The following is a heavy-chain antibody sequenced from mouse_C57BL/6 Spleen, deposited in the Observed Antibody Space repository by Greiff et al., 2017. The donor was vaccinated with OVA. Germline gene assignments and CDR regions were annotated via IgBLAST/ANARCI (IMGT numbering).Heavy chain of an antibody. Sequence: QVQLKQSGAELVRPGTSVKVSCKASGYAFTNYLIEWVKQRPGQGLEWIGVINPGSGGTNYNEKFKGKATLTADKSSSTAYMQLSSLTSEDSAVYFCARSAYYDYDWFAYWGQGTLVTVSA. J-gene: IGHJ3*01. CDR2: INPGSGGT. CDR3: ARSAYYDYDWFAY. D-gene: IGHD2-4*01. CDR1: GYAFTNYL. V-gene: IGHV1-54*01.